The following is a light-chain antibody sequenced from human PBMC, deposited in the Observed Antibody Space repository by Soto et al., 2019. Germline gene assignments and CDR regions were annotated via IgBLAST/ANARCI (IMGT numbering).Light chain of an antibody. CDR1: QSVSSN. CDR3: QQYNNWLQT. V-gene: IGKV3-15*01. J-gene: IGKJ1*01. CDR2: GAS. Sequence: EIVMTQSPATLSVSPRERATLSCRASQSVSSNLAWYQQKPGQAPRLLIYGASTRATGIPARFSGSGSGTEFTLTISSLQSEDFAVYYCQQYNNWLQTFGQGTKVDI.